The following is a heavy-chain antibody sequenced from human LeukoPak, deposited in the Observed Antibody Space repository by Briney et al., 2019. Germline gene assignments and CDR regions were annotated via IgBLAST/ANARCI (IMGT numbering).Heavy chain of an antibody. J-gene: IGHJ4*02. CDR3: AKESSLLRGPTVIYYFDF. CDR2: ISGTGGST. D-gene: IGHD3-10*01. CDR1: GFTFSSYA. Sequence: GGSLRLSCAASGFTFSSYAMSWVRQAPGKGLEWVSTISGTGGSTYFADSVKGRFTISRDNSKNTLYLQMNSLRAEDTAIYYCAKESSLLRGPTVIYYFDFWGQGTLVTVSS. V-gene: IGHV3-23*01.